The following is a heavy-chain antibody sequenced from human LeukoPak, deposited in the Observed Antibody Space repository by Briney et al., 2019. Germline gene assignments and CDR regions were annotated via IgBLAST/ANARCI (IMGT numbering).Heavy chain of an antibody. J-gene: IGHJ4*02. CDR2: INSDGSST. V-gene: IGHV3-74*03. Sequence: GGSLRLSCAASGFTFSSYWMHWVRQAPGKGLVWVSRINSDGSSTKYADSVKGRFIISRDNAKNTLYVQMNNLRAEDTAVYYCARVDPKAPGDYSWGRGTLVTVSS. CDR3: ARVDPKAPGDYS. CDR1: GFTFSSYW. D-gene: IGHD2-2*03.